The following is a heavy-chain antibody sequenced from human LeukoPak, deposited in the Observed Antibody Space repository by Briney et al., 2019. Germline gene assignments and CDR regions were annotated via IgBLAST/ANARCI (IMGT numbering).Heavy chain of an antibody. J-gene: IGHJ4*02. CDR1: GGTFSSYA. Sequence: GASVKVSCKASGGTFSSYAISWVRQAPGQGLEWMGGIIPIFGTANYAQKFQGRVTITADESTSTAYMELSSLRSEDTAVYYCARGKDTAMVWEIDYWGQGTLVTVSS. CDR3: ARGKDTAMVWEIDY. CDR2: IIPIFGTA. D-gene: IGHD5-18*01. V-gene: IGHV1-69*13.